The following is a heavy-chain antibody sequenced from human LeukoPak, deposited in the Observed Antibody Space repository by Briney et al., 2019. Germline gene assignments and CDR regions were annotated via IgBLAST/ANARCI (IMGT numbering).Heavy chain of an antibody. V-gene: IGHV3-23*01. Sequence: GGSLRLSCAASGFTFSSYWMNWARQAPGKGLEWVSAISGSGGSTYYADSVKGRFTISRDNSKNTLYLQMNSLRAEDTAVYYCAKDSQDGMDVWGQGTTVTVSS. CDR1: GFTFSSYW. J-gene: IGHJ6*02. CDR2: ISGSGGST. CDR3: AKDSQDGMDV.